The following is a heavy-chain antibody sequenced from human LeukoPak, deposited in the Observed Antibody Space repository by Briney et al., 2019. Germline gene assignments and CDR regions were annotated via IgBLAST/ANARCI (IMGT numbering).Heavy chain of an antibody. CDR1: GFTFSGSA. CDR2: IRSKANSYAT. J-gene: IGHJ4*02. D-gene: IGHD2-8*01. V-gene: IGHV3-73*01. CDR3: TRLPSTNGVCYPGY. Sequence: GGSLRLSCAASGFTFSGSAMHGGRQASGKRLEWVGRIRSKANSYATAYAASVKGRFTISRDDSKNTAYLQMNSLKTEDTAVYYCTRLPSTNGVCYPGYWGQGTLVTVYS.